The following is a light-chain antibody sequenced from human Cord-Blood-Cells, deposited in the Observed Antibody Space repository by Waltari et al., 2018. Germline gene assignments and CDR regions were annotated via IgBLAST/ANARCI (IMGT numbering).Light chain of an antibody. Sequence: QSALTQPASVSGSPGQAITISSTGTSRDGGSYNPVLWYQQHPGKAPKLMIYEVSKRPSGVSNRFSGSKSGNTASLTISGLQAEDEADYYCCSYAGSSTWVFGGGTKLTVL. CDR2: EVS. V-gene: IGLV2-23*02. CDR3: CSYAGSSTWV. J-gene: IGLJ3*02. CDR1: SRDGGSYNP.